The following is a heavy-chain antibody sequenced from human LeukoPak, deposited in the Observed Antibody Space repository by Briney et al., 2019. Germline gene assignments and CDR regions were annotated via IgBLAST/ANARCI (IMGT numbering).Heavy chain of an antibody. D-gene: IGHD6-13*01. Sequence: ASVKVSCKASGYTFTGYYMHWVRQAPGQGLEWMGGIIPIFGTANYAQKFQGRVTITADESTSTAYMELSSLRSEDTAVYYCARVLIAAAGYYFDYWGQGTLVTVSS. CDR2: IIPIFGTA. J-gene: IGHJ4*02. CDR1: GYTFTGYY. V-gene: IGHV1-69*13. CDR3: ARVLIAAAGYYFDY.